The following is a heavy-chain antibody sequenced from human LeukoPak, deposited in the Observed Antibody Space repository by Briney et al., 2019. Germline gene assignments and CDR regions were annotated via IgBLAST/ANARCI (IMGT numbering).Heavy chain of an antibody. D-gene: IGHD3-10*01. CDR3: ARFLYYYGSGSSPYNWFDP. Sequence: ASVKVSCKASGYTFTSYGISWVRQAPGQGLEWMGWISAYNGNTNYAQKFQGRVTMTRDTSISTAYMEPSRLRSDDTAVYYCARFLYYYGSGSSPYNWFDPWGQGTLVTVSS. CDR2: ISAYNGNT. J-gene: IGHJ5*02. CDR1: GYTFTSYG. V-gene: IGHV1-18*01.